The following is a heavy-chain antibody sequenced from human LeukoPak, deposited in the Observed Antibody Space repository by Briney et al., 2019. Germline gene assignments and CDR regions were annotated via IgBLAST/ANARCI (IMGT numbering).Heavy chain of an antibody. Sequence: PGRSLRLSCAASGCTFSSYGMHWVRQAPGKGLEWVAVIWYDGSNKYYADSVKGRFTISRDNSKNTLYLQMNSLRAEDTAVYYCARGATIGYSGYDYFDYWGQGTLVTVSS. CDR2: IWYDGSNK. J-gene: IGHJ4*02. V-gene: IGHV3-33*01. CDR3: ARGATIGYSGYDYFDY. CDR1: GCTFSSYG. D-gene: IGHD5-12*01.